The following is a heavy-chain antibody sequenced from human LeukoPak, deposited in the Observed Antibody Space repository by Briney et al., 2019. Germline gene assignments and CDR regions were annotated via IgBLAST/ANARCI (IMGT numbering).Heavy chain of an antibody. D-gene: IGHD3-16*01. CDR2: IWYDGSNK. Sequence: AGGSLRLSCAASGFIFSSYGMHWVRQAPGKGLEWVAVIWYDGSNKYYADSVKGRFTFSRDNSKNTLPLQMNSLRAEDTAVYYCARDRSWGLGNYFDYWGQGTLVTVSS. J-gene: IGHJ4*02. V-gene: IGHV3-33*01. CDR1: GFIFSSYG. CDR3: ARDRSWGLGNYFDY.